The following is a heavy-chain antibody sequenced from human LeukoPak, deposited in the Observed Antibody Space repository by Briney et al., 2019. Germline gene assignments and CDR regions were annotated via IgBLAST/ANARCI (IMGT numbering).Heavy chain of an antibody. CDR1: GGTFSSYT. CDR2: IIPILGIA. V-gene: IGHV1-69*04. J-gene: IGHJ4*02. D-gene: IGHD4-23*01. CDR3: ARDIRDYGGNLPSDY. Sequence: GASVKVSCKASGGTFSSYTISWVRQAPGQGLEWMGRIIPILGIANYAQKFQGRVTITADKSTRTDYMELSSLRSEDTAVYYCARDIRDYGGNLPSDYWGQGTLVTVSS.